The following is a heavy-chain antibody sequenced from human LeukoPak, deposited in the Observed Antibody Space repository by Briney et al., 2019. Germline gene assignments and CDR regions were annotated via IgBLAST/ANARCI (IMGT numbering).Heavy chain of an antibody. D-gene: IGHD6-19*01. J-gene: IGHJ4*02. V-gene: IGHV1-18*01. Sequence: ASVKVFCKASGYTFTSYGISWVRQAPGQGLEWMGWISAYNGNTNYAQELQGRVTMTTDTSTSTAYMELRSLRSDDTAVYYCATHSSGWYFFDYWGQGTLVTVSS. CDR3: ATHSSGWYFFDY. CDR2: ISAYNGNT. CDR1: GYTFTSYG.